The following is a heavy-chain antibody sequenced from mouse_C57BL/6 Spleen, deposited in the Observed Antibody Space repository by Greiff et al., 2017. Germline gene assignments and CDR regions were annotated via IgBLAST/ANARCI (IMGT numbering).Heavy chain of an antibody. D-gene: IGHD2-13*01. J-gene: IGHJ3*01. V-gene: IGHV1-43*01. CDR1: GYSFTGYY. CDR3: AREGGDYGFAY. CDR2: INPSTGGT. Sequence: VQLKQSGPELVKPGASVKISCKASGYSFTGYYMHWVRQSPEKSLEWIGVINPSTGGTSYNQKFKGKATLTVDKSSSTTYMQLKSLTYEDSAVYYSAREGGDYGFAYWGQGTLVTVSA.